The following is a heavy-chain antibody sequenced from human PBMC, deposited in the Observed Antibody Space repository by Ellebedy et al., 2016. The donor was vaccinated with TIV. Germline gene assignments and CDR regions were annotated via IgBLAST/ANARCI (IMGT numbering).Heavy chain of an antibody. Sequence: ASVKVSCXASGYTFTSYDINWVRQATGQGLEWMGWMNPNSGNTGYAQKFQGRVTMTRNTSISTAYMELSSLRSEDTAVYYCARAMRVMLNWFDPWGQGTLVTVSS. CDR1: GYTFTSYD. J-gene: IGHJ5*02. CDR2: MNPNSGNT. D-gene: IGHD3-16*01. V-gene: IGHV1-8*01. CDR3: ARAMRVMLNWFDP.